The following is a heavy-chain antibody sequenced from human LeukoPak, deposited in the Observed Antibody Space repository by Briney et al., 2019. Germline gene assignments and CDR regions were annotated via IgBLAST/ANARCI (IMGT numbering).Heavy chain of an antibody. D-gene: IGHD6-19*01. J-gene: IGHJ4*02. V-gene: IGHV3-7*01. CDR1: GFTFNNYW. CDR2: IKEDGSQI. Sequence: GGSLRLSCAGTGFTFNNYWMNWVRQAPGKGLEWVANIKEDGSQIYYVDSVKGRFTISRDNAKNSVYLQMNSLRAEDTAVYYCAGSSGWLFDYWGQGTLVTVSS. CDR3: AGSSGWLFDY.